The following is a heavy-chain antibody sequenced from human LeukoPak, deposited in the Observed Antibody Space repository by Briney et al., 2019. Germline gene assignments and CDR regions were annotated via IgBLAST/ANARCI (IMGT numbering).Heavy chain of an antibody. CDR3: ARGSGGTTFDYFDY. V-gene: IGHV4-34*01. Sequence: SETLSLTCAVYGGSFSGYYWSWIRQPPGKGLEWIGEISHSGSTNYNPSLKSRVTISVDTSKNQFSLKLSSVTAADTAVYYCARGSGGTTFDYFDYWGQGTLVTVSS. CDR2: ISHSGST. CDR1: GGSFSGYY. J-gene: IGHJ4*02. D-gene: IGHD1-1*01.